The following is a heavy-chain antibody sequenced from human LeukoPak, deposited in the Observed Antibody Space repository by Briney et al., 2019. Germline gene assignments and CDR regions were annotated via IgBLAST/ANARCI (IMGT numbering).Heavy chain of an antibody. J-gene: IGHJ5*02. V-gene: IGHV3-48*01. CDR3: AKASSSSANWFDP. D-gene: IGHD6-6*01. CDR1: GFTFSSYS. CDR2: ISSSSSTI. Sequence: PGGSLRLSCAASGFTFSSYSMNWVRQAPGKGLEWVSYISSSSSTIYYADSVKGRFTISRDNAKNSLYLQMNSLRAEDTAVYYCAKASSSSANWFDPWGQGTLVTVSS.